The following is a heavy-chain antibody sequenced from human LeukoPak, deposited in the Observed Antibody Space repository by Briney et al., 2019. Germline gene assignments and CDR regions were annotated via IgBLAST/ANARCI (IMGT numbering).Heavy chain of an antibody. CDR3: ARGTIGGLLFRFDY. Sequence: SQTLSLTCTVSGGSISSYYWSWIRQPPGKGLEWFRYIYYSGSTNYNPSLKRRITISVDTSKNQFSLKLSSVTAADTAVYYCARGTIGGLLFRFDYWGQGTLVTVSS. J-gene: IGHJ4*02. V-gene: IGHV4-59*01. D-gene: IGHD2-21*02. CDR1: GGSISSYY. CDR2: IYYSGST.